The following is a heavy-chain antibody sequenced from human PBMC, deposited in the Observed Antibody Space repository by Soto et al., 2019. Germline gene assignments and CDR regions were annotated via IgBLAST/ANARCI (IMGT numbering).Heavy chain of an antibody. CDR2: ISGSGGST. D-gene: IGHD3-10*01. CDR1: GFTFSSYA. CDR3: AKGRDYYGSGSQYFQH. V-gene: IGHV3-23*01. J-gene: IGHJ1*01. Sequence: GGSLRLSCAASGFTFSSYAMSWVRQAPGKGLEWVSAISGSGGSTYYADSVKGRFTISRDNSKNTLYLQMNSLRAEDTAVYYCAKGRDYYGSGSQYFQHWGQGTLVTVSS.